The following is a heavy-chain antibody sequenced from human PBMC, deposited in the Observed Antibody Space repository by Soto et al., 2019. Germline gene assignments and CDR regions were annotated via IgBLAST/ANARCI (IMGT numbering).Heavy chain of an antibody. Sequence: QVQLQQWGAGLLKPSETLSLSCAVYGGSFSGYYWTWIRQPPGKGLEWIGEINHSGSTNCNPSLKSRVTISVDTSKNQFSLKVSSVTAADTAVYYCARASNNRGSSYGPDYWGQGTLVTVSS. CDR2: INHSGST. CDR3: ARASNNRGSSYGPDY. J-gene: IGHJ4*02. V-gene: IGHV4-34*01. CDR1: GGSFSGYY. D-gene: IGHD5-18*01.